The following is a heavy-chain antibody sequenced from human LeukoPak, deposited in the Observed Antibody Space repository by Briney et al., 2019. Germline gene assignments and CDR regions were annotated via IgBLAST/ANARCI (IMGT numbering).Heavy chain of an antibody. V-gene: IGHV4-4*09. CDR3: ARRRDGRWGWFDP. CDR1: GGSISSYY. Sequence: SETLSLTCTVYGGSISSYYWSWIRQPPGKGLEWIGYIYTSGSTNYNPSLKSRVAISVDTSKNQFSLKLSSVTAADTAVYYCARRRDGRWGWFDPWGQGTLVTVSS. CDR2: IYTSGST. D-gene: IGHD5-24*01. J-gene: IGHJ5*02.